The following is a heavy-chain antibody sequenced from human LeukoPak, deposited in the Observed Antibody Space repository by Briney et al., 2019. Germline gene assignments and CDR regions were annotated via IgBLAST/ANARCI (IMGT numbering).Heavy chain of an antibody. CDR2: IIPIFGTA. Sequence: ASVKVSCKASGGTFSSYAISWVRQGPGQGLEWMGGIIPIFGTANYAQKFQGRVTITTDESTSTAYMELSSLRSEDTAVYYCARGASAVAGTGFNWFDPWGQGTLVTVSS. J-gene: IGHJ5*02. CDR1: GGTFSSYA. CDR3: ARGASAVAGTGFNWFDP. D-gene: IGHD6-19*01. V-gene: IGHV1-69*05.